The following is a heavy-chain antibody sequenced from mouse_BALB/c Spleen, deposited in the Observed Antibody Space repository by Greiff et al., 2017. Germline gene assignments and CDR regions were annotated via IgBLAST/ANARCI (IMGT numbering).Heavy chain of an antibody. J-gene: IGHJ1*01. V-gene: IGHV1S135*01. CDR1: GYSFTSYY. Sequence: VQLLQSGPELMKPGASVKISCKASGYSFTSYYMHWVKQSHGKSLEWIGYIDPFNGGTSYNQKFKGKATLTVDKSSSTAYMHLSSLTSEDSAVYYCARSGSTMSSYWYFDVWGAGTTVTVSS. CDR2: IDPFNGGT. CDR3: ARSGSTMSSYWYFDV. D-gene: IGHD2-4*01.